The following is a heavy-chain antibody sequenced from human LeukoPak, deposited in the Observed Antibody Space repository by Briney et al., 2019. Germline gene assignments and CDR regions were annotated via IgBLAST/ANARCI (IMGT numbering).Heavy chain of an antibody. J-gene: IGHJ4*02. CDR2: MNPNSGDT. CDR3: ARIWGGDY. CDR1: GFTFTSYD. V-gene: IGHV1-8*01. D-gene: IGHD3-16*01. Sequence: GASVKVSCKASGFTFTSYDINWVRQATGEGLEWMGWMNPNSGDTGYAQKFQGRITMTRNTSINTAYMELSSLRSEDTAVYYCARIWGGDYWGQGTLVTVSS.